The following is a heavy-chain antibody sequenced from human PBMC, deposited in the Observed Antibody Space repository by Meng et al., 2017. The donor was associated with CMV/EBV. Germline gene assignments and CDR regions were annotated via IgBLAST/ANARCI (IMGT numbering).Heavy chain of an antibody. CDR3: AREFIVGSGFDY. J-gene: IGHJ4*02. D-gene: IGHD1-26*01. Sequence: SETLSLTCTVSGGSISSYYWSWIRQPPGKGLEWIGYIYYSGSTNYNPSLKSRVTISVDTSKNQFSLKLSSVTAADTAVYYCAREFIVGSGFDYWGQGTLVTVCS. CDR1: GGSISSYY. CDR2: IYYSGST. V-gene: IGHV4-59*01.